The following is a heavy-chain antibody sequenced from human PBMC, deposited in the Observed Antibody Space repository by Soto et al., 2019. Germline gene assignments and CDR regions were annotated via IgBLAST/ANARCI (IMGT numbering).Heavy chain of an antibody. CDR2: VLYDGSNK. V-gene: IGHV3-30-3*01. D-gene: IGHD3-10*01. Sequence: GGSLRLSCEASGVTFSSYIMHWVRQAPGKGLEWVAVVLYDGSNKYYADSVKGRFSISRDNSKNTLYLQMNSLRDEDTAVYYCARDDEGGSYCDLGYWGQGTQVTVCS. CDR1: GVTFSSYI. CDR3: ARDDEGGSYCDLGY. J-gene: IGHJ4*02.